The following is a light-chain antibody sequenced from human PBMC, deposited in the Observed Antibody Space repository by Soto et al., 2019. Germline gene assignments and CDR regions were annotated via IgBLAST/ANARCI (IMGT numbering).Light chain of an antibody. CDR2: DVS. CDR1: QSIAAS. V-gene: IGKV1-5*01. Sequence: DIQMTQSPSALSASVGDTVTITFLASQSIAASLAWYQHKPGEAPKLLIYDVSSLETGVPSRFSGSGSGTEFTLTISSLQPDDFATYYCQHYNSYSEAFGQGTKVDIK. J-gene: IGKJ1*01. CDR3: QHYNSYSEA.